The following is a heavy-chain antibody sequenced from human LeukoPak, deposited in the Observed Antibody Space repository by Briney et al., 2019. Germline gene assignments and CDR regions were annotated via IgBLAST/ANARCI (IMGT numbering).Heavy chain of an antibody. D-gene: IGHD4-23*01. CDR3: ARQGDGGRAYDH. V-gene: IGHV4-39*01. J-gene: IGHJ4*02. CDR1: AGSISSSSYY. Sequence: SETLSLTCPVSAGSISSSSYYWGWIRQPPGKGLEWIGTVSDSGNTYYNPSLRSRVTISEDTSRSQFSLKLTSVTAADTAAYYCARQGDGGRAYDHWGQGTLVTVSS. CDR2: VSDSGNT.